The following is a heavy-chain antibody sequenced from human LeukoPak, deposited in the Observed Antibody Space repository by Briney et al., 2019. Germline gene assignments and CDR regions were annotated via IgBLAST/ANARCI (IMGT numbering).Heavy chain of an antibody. CDR1: GYSISSGYY. CDR2: IYHRGST. J-gene: IGHJ3*02. V-gene: IGHV4-38-2*02. CDR3: ARLRLRYTRNGDSTSYEVFDI. D-gene: IGHD2-21*01. Sequence: SETLSLTCTVSGYSISSGYYWGWIRQPPGKGLEWIGSIYHRGSTYYNPSLKSRVTISVDSSLNQFSLRLSSVTAADTAVYYCARLRLRYTRNGDSTSYEVFDIWGQGTVVTVSS.